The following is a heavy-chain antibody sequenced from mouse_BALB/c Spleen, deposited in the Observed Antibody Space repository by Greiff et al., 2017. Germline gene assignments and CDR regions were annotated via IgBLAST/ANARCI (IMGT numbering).Heavy chain of an antibody. V-gene: IGHV5-6-5*01. CDR2: ISSGGST. Sequence: EVQLQESGGGLVKPGGSLKLSCAASGFTFSSYAMSWVRQTPEKRLEWVASISSGGSTYYPDSVKGRFTISRDNARNILYLQMSSLRSEDTAMYYCARGMDYWGQGTSVTVSS. CDR3: ARGMDY. CDR1: GFTFSSYA. J-gene: IGHJ4*01.